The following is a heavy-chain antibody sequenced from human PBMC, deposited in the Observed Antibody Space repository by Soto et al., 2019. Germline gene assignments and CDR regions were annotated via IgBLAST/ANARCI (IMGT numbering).Heavy chain of an antibody. Sequence: PGGSLRLSCAVSGFTFSDYAMTWVRQAPGKGLEWVSAVNPSGSLTNYSGSVKGRFTISRDNSKNTLYLQMNFLRADDTAIYYCAKNYQFDCWGQGTLVTVSS. CDR3: AKNYQFDC. J-gene: IGHJ4*02. D-gene: IGHD2-2*01. CDR2: VNPSGSLT. CDR1: GFTFSDYA. V-gene: IGHV3-23*01.